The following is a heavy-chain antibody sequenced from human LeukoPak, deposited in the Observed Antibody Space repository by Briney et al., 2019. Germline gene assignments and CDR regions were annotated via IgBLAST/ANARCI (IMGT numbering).Heavy chain of an antibody. J-gene: IGHJ5*02. CDR2: INHSGST. D-gene: IGHD5-12*01. Sequence: SETLSLTCAVYGGSFSGYYWSWIRQPPGKGLEWIGEINHSGSTNYNPSLKSRVTISVDTSKNQFSLKLSSVTAADTAVYYCASQGFIVATGSGWFDPWGQGTLVTVSS. CDR1: GGSFSGYY. V-gene: IGHV4-34*01. CDR3: ASQGFIVATGSGWFDP.